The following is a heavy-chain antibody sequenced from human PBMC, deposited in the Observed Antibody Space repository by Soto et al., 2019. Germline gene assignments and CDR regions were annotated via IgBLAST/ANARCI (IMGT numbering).Heavy chain of an antibody. D-gene: IGHD3-16*01. CDR2: ISSNGGGT. CDR3: AKRRGGKLENWQFDV. CDR1: GFTFRDHA. Sequence: EVQLLESGGGLVQPGGSLRLSCAASGFTFRDHAMSWVRQAPGKGLQWVSGISSNGGGTFYADSVKGRFTISRDNSKNTVHLEMNRLRDEDTAIYYCAKRRGGKLENWQFDVWGRGSLVTVSS. J-gene: IGHJ2*01. V-gene: IGHV3-23*01.